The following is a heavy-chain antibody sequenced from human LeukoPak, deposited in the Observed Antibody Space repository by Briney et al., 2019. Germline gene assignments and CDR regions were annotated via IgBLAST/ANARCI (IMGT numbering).Heavy chain of an antibody. CDR3: ARAHGTKRYYFDD. D-gene: IGHD1-26*01. CDR1: GFTVTSHY. J-gene: IGHJ4*02. CDR2: MFDGGTA. V-gene: IGHV3-66*01. Sequence: GGSLRLSCAASGFTVTSHYMVWVRQTPGKGLEWLSIMFDGGTAYYADSVNGRASISRDTSTNSLYLQMNSLKDDDTAVYYCARAHGTKRYYFDDWGQGTHVTVSS.